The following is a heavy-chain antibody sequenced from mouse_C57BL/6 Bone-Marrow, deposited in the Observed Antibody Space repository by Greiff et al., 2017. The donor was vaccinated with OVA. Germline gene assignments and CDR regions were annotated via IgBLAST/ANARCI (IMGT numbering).Heavy chain of an antibody. Sequence: DVKLVESGGGLVKPGGSLKLSCAASGFTFSSYAMSWVRQTPEKRLEWVATISDGGSYTYYPDNVKGRFTISRDNAKNNLYLQMSHLKSEDTAMYYCARGGGSSLYYFDYWGQGTTLTVSS. J-gene: IGHJ2*01. CDR3: ARGGGSSLYYFDY. CDR2: ISDGGSYT. D-gene: IGHD1-1*01. V-gene: IGHV5-4*03. CDR1: GFTFSSYA.